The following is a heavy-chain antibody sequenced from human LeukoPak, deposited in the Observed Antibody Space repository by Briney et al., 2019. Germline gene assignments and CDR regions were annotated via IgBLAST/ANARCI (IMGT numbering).Heavy chain of an antibody. J-gene: IGHJ4*02. Sequence: SETLSLTCTVSGGSISNYYWSWIRQPPGKGLEWIGSIYHSGSTYYNPSLKSRVTISVDTSKNQFSLKLSSVTAADTAVYYCARQIPGIAAAGTLFWGQGTLVTVSS. CDR3: ARQIPGIAAAGTLF. CDR1: GGSISNYY. CDR2: IYHSGST. V-gene: IGHV4-59*08. D-gene: IGHD6-13*01.